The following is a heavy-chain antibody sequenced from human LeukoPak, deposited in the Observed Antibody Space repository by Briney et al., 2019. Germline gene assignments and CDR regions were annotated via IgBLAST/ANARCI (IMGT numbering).Heavy chain of an antibody. CDR1: GGSISSYY. CDR2: VYYSGST. V-gene: IGHV4-59*12. J-gene: IGHJ4*02. Sequence: PSETLSLTCTVSGGSISSYYWSWIRQPPGKGLEWIGYVYYSGSTNYNPSLKSRVTISVDTSKNQFFLKLTSVTAADTAVYYCARDYYLRLLIAAAGTYYFDQWGQGTLVTVSS. CDR3: ARDYYLRLLIAAAGTYYFDQ. D-gene: IGHD6-13*01.